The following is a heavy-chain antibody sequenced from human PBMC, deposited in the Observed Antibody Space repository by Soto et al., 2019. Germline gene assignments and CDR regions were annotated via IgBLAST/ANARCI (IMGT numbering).Heavy chain of an antibody. Sequence: TGGSLRLSCAASGFTFSSYGMHWVRQAPGKGLEWVAVIWYDGSNKYYADSVKGRFTISRDNSKNTLYLQMNSLRAEDTAVYYCARDRGRTGTTYYYYYGMDVWGQGTTVTVSS. V-gene: IGHV3-33*01. CDR1: GFTFSSYG. CDR3: ARDRGRTGTTYYYYYGMDV. CDR2: IWYDGSNK. J-gene: IGHJ6*02. D-gene: IGHD1-1*01.